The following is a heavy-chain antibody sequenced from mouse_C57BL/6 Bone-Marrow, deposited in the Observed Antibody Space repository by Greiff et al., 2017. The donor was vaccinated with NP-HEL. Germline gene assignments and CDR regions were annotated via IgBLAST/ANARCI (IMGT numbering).Heavy chain of an antibody. CDR1: GYTFTSYW. V-gene: IGHV1-64*01. Sequence: QVQLQQSGAELVKPGASVKLSCKASGYTFTSYWMHWVKQRPGQGLEWIGMIHPNSGSTNYNEKFKSKATLTVDKSSSTAYMQLSSLTSEDSAVYYCARGVYYDNDGAYWGQGTLVTVSA. J-gene: IGHJ3*01. CDR2: IHPNSGST. D-gene: IGHD2-4*01. CDR3: ARGVYYDNDGAY.